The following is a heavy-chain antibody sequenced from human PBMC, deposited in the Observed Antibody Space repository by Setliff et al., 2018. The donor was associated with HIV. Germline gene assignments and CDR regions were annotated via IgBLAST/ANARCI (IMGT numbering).Heavy chain of an antibody. CDR2: IDPNGGNT. CDR3: AREIGDYYDSSGYYPPTDYYYGMDV. D-gene: IGHD3-22*01. J-gene: IGHJ6*02. CDR1: GYTFTSYY. Sequence: ASVKVSCKASGYTFTSYYVHWVRQAPGHGLEWMGIIDPNGGNTNYAQKLQGRVTMTADTSTSTAYMELRSLRSDDTAVYYCAREIGDYYDSSGYYPPTDYYYGMDVWGQGTTVTVSS. V-gene: IGHV1-46*01.